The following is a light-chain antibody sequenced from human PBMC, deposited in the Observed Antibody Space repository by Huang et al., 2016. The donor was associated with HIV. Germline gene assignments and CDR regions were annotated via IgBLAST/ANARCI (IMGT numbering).Light chain of an antibody. CDR2: AAS. CDR1: QDISTW. Sequence: DIQMTQSPSSVSASVGDKVTITCRASQDISTWLAWYQQKPGKAPKLLIFAASRLNDAVPPRFSGTGSGTSFTLTITNLQPDDFATYYCQQSDRFPLTFGGGTRVDIK. J-gene: IGKJ4*01. V-gene: IGKV1-12*01. CDR3: QQSDRFPLT.